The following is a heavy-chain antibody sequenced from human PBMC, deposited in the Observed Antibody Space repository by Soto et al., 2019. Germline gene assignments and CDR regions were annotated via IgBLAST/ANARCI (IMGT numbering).Heavy chain of an antibody. CDR3: ATLYQVLPPCGMDV. Sequence: QVQLVQSGAAVKKPGSSVKVSCKASGGTFSSYAISWVRQAPGQGLEWMGGIIPIFGTANYAQKFQGRVTIPADESTSTAYMELSSLRSEDTAVYYCATLYQVLPPCGMDVWGQGTTVTVSS. D-gene: IGHD2-2*01. V-gene: IGHV1-69*12. CDR2: IIPIFGTA. CDR1: GGTFSSYA. J-gene: IGHJ6*02.